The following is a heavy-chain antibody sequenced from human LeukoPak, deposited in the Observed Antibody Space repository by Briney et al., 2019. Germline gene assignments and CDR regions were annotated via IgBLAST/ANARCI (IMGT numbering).Heavy chain of an antibody. V-gene: IGHV4-38-2*02. CDR3: ARERSVDIVVVPAAPQPLDY. CDR2: IYHSGST. J-gene: IGHJ4*02. Sequence: SETLSLICTVSGYSISSGYYWGWIRQPPGKGLEWIGSIYHSGSTYYNPSLKSRVTISVDTSKNQFSLKLSSVTAADTAVYYCARERSVDIVVVPAAPQPLDYWGQGTLVTVSS. D-gene: IGHD2-2*01. CDR1: GYSISSGYY.